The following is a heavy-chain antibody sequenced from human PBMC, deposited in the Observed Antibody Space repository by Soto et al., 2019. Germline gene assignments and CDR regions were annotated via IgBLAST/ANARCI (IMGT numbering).Heavy chain of an antibody. D-gene: IGHD2-15*01. V-gene: IGHV3-23*01. CDR2: ISGSGDAT. Sequence: GSLRLSFAASGFTLSAYAMSWVRQAPGKGLEWVSVISGSGDATYYADSVRGRLTISRDNSMNTLYLDMYSLRAEDTAVYFCAKAQEASGNVNSYFDTWGQGTLVTVSS. J-gene: IGHJ4*02. CDR3: AKAQEASGNVNSYFDT. CDR1: GFTLSAYA.